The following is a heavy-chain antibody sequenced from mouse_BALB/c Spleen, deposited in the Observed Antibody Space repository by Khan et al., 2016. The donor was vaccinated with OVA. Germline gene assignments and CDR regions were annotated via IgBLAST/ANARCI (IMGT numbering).Heavy chain of an antibody. CDR3: ARTARIKY. J-gene: IGHJ2*01. CDR1: GYSITSGYG. V-gene: IGHV3-2*02. CDR2: ISYSGST. Sequence: EVKLQESGPGLVKPSQSLSLTCTVTGYSITSGYGWNWIRQFPGKKLEWMGYISYSGSTNYNPSIKSRFSITRDTSKNQFFLQLNSVTNEDTATYYWARTARIKYWGQGTTLTVSS. D-gene: IGHD1-2*01.